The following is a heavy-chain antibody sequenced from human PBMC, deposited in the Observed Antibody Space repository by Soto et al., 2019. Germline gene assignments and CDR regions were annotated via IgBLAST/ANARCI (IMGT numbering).Heavy chain of an antibody. CDR2: IIPIFGTA. Sequence: GASVKVSCKASGGTFSSYAISWVRQAPGQGLEWMGGIIPIFGTANYAQKFQGRVTITADESTSTAYMELSSLRSEDTAVYYCARDLGPSSSWYGGWFDPWGQGTLVTVSS. D-gene: IGHD6-13*01. V-gene: IGHV1-69*13. J-gene: IGHJ5*02. CDR1: GGTFSSYA. CDR3: ARDLGPSSSWYGGWFDP.